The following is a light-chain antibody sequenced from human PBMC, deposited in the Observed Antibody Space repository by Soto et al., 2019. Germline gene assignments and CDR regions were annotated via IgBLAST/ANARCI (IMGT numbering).Light chain of an antibody. CDR2: KVS. V-gene: IGKV2-30*01. CDR3: MQGTQWPYT. Sequence: DVAMTQSPLSLSVTLGQPASISCRSSQGLVYTDGNTYLNWLQQRPGQSPRRLIYKVSNRDSGVRDRFSGSGSGTDFTLKISRVEAEDIGVYYCMQGTQWPYTFGQGTKLEIK. CDR1: QGLVYTDGNTY. J-gene: IGKJ2*01.